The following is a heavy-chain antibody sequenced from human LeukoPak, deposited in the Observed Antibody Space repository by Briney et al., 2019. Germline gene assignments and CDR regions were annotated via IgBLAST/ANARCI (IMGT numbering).Heavy chain of an antibody. CDR3: ARDRGFYGSGNYYFQDFHC. CDR2: MSSSGDTI. V-gene: IGHV3-11*01. Sequence: GGSLRLSWAASGFTFSDYYMTWIRQARGKGLEWVSYMSSSGDTIYYADSVKGRFTISRDNAKNSLYLQMNSLRAEDTAVYYCARDRGFYGSGNYYFQDFHCWGQGTLVTVSS. J-gene: IGHJ4*02. D-gene: IGHD3-10*01. CDR1: GFTFSDYY.